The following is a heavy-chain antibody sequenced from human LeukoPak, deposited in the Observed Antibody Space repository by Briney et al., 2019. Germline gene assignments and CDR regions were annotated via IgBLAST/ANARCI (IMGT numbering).Heavy chain of an antibody. Sequence: PGRSLRLSCAASGFTFSSYGMHWVRQAPGMGLEWVAVISYDGSNKYYADSVKGRFTISRDNSKNTLYLQMNSLRAEDTAVYYCAKVSDSGVYWGQGTLVTVSS. CDR3: AKVSDSGVY. CDR1: GFTFSSYG. D-gene: IGHD3-10*01. V-gene: IGHV3-30*18. J-gene: IGHJ4*02. CDR2: ISYDGSNK.